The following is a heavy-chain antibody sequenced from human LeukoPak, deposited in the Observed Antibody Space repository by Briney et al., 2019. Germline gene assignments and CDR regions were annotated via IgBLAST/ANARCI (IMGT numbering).Heavy chain of an antibody. J-gene: IGHJ4*02. V-gene: IGHV1-2*02. CDR1: GYTFTGDY. D-gene: IGHD2-2*02. CDR3: ARGVDTDYFDY. Sequence: ASVKVSCKASGYTFTGDYMHWVRQAPGQGLEWMGWINPNSGGTKYAQKFQDRVTMTRDTSISTAYMELSRLRSDDTAVYYCARGVDTDYFDYWGQGTLVTVSS. CDR2: INPNSGGT.